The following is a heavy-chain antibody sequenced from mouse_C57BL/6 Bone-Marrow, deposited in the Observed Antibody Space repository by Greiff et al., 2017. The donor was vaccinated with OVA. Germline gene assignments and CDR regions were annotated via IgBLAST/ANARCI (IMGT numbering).Heavy chain of an antibody. CDR1: GYTFTSYW. J-gene: IGHJ2*01. CDR2: IHPNSGGT. Sequence: QVQLQQPGAELVKPGASVKLSCKASGYTFTSYWMHWVKQRPGQGLEWIGMIHPNSGGTNYNEKFKSKATLTVDKSSSPAYMQLSSLTSEDSAVYDGARSAGYDPYYFDYWGQGTTLTVSS. D-gene: IGHD2-2*01. V-gene: IGHV1-64*01. CDR3: ARSAGYDPYYFDY.